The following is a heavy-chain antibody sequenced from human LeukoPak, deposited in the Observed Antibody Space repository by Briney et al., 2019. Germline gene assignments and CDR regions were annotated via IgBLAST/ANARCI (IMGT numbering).Heavy chain of an antibody. CDR2: ISWNSGSI. J-gene: IGHJ5*02. Sequence: GGSLRLSCAASGFTFDDYAMHWVRQAPGKGLEWVSGISWNSGSIGYADSVKGRFTISRDNAKNSLYLQMNSLRAEDTALYHCAKDRYGSGSPNWFDPWGQGTLVTVSS. V-gene: IGHV3-9*01. CDR1: GFTFDDYA. CDR3: AKDRYGSGSPNWFDP. D-gene: IGHD3-10*01.